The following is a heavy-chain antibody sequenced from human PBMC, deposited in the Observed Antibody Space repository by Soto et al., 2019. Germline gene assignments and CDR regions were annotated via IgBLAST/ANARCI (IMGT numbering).Heavy chain of an antibody. CDR1: GFTFSSYG. D-gene: IGHD2-8*01. CDR3: AKDLEVSGYCTNGVCYTGGFGP. CDR2: ISYDGSNK. Sequence: GGSLRLSCAASGFTFSSYGMHWVRQAPGKGLEWVAVISYDGSNKYYADSVKGRFTISRDNSKNTLYLQMNSLRAEDTAVYYCAKDLEVSGYCTNGVCYTGGFGPWGQGTLVTVSS. V-gene: IGHV3-30*18. J-gene: IGHJ5*02.